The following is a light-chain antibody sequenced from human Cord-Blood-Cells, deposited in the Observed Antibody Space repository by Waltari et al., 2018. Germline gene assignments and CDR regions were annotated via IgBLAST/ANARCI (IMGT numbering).Light chain of an antibody. Sequence: DIVMTQSPDSLAVSLGERATINCKSSQSVLYSSNNKNNLAWYQKKPGPPPKLLIYWASTRESGVPDRFSGSGSGTDFTLTISSLQAEDVAVYYCQQYYSTPYTFGQGTKLEIK. V-gene: IGKV4-1*01. CDR3: QQYYSTPYT. CDR2: WAS. J-gene: IGKJ2*01. CDR1: QSVLYSSNNKNN.